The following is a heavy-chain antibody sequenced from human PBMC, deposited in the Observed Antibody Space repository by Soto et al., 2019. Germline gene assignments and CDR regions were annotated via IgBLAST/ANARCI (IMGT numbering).Heavy chain of an antibody. V-gene: IGHV4-30-4*01. D-gene: IGHD4-17*01. Sequence: SETLSLTCTVSGGSISSGDYYWSWIRQPPGKGLEWIGYIYYSGSTYYNPSLKSRVTISVDTSKNRFSLKLSSVTAADTAVYYCARGDYGGNYDYWGQGTLVTVS. J-gene: IGHJ4*02. CDR1: GGSISSGDYY. CDR2: IYYSGST. CDR3: ARGDYGGNYDY.